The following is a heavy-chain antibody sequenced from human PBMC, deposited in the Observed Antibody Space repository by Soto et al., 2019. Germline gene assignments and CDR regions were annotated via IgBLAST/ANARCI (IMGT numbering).Heavy chain of an antibody. CDR3: AKDLERWLQLGYFDY. J-gene: IGHJ4*02. V-gene: IGHV3-30*18. CDR1: GFTFSSYG. CDR2: ISYDGSNK. D-gene: IGHD5-12*01. Sequence: GGSLRLSCAASGFTFSSYGMHWVRQAPGKGLEWVAVISYDGSNKYYADSVKGRFTISRDNSKNTLYLQMNSLRAEDTAVYYCAKDLERWLQLGYFDYWGQGXLVTVYS.